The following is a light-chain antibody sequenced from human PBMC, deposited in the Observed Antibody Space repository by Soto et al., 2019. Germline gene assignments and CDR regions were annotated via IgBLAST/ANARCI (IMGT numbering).Light chain of an antibody. J-gene: IGLJ1*01. Sequence: QSVLTQPASVSGSPGQSITISCTGSSSDIGAYNYVSWYQQHHPSEAPKVIIYDVSHRPAGASNRFSGSKSGNTASLTISGLQTEDESEYFCCSYTSTTSYVFGIGSKVTVL. CDR3: CSYTSTTSYV. CDR1: SSDIGAYNY. CDR2: DVS. V-gene: IGLV2-14*03.